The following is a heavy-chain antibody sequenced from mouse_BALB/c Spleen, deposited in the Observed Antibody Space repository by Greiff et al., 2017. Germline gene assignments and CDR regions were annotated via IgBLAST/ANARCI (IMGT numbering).Heavy chain of an antibody. CDR1: GFTFSSYG. Sequence: EVHLVESGGGLVKPGGSLKLSCAASGFTFSSYGMSWVRQTPDKRLELVATINSNGGSTYYPDSVKGRFTISRDNAKNTLYLQMSSLKSEDTAMYYCARDQIRLLIYYAMDYGGQGTSVTVSS. V-gene: IGHV5-6-3*01. CDR3: ARDQIRLLIYYAMDY. CDR2: INSNGGST. J-gene: IGHJ4*01. D-gene: IGHD1-2*01.